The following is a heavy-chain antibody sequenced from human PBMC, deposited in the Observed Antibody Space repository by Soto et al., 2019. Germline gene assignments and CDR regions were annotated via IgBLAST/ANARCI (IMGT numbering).Heavy chain of an antibody. CDR2: IYSGGST. CDR1: GFTVSSNY. D-gene: IGHD2-15*01. CDR3: AKEAGSTTYFTNC. Sequence: GGSLRLSCAASGFTVSSNYMSWVRQAPGKGLEWVSVIYSGGSTYYADSVKGRFTISRDNSKNTVYLQMNSLRAEDTALYYCAKEAGSTTYFTNCWGRGTLVTVSS. J-gene: IGHJ4*02. V-gene: IGHV3-53*01.